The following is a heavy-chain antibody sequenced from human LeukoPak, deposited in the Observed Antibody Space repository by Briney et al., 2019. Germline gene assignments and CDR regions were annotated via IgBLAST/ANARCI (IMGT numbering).Heavy chain of an antibody. CDR3: AKRGVVIRVILVGFHKEAYYFDS. CDR2: ISDSGGST. CDR1: GITLSNYG. D-gene: IGHD3-22*01. J-gene: IGHJ4*02. Sequence: GGSLRLSCAVSGITLSNYGMSWVRQAPGKGLEWVAGISDSGGSTNYADSVKGRFTISRDNPKNTLYLQMNSLRAEDTAVYLCAKRGVVIRVILVGFHKEAYYFDSWGQGALVTISS. V-gene: IGHV3-23*01.